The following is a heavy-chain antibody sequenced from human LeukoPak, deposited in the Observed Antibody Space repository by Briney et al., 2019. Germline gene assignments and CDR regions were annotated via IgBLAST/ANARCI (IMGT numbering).Heavy chain of an antibody. J-gene: IGHJ4*02. CDR3: AKTRPLDSSSWSHGDY. CDR2: ISGSGDST. CDR1: GFSFSLYG. Sequence: PGGSLRLSCGASGFSFSLYGMHWVRQAPGKGLEWVSAISGSGDSTYYGDSVKGRFTISRDNSKNTLYLQMNSLRAEDTAVYYCAKTRPLDSSSWSHGDYWGQGTLVTVSS. D-gene: IGHD6-13*01. V-gene: IGHV3-23*01.